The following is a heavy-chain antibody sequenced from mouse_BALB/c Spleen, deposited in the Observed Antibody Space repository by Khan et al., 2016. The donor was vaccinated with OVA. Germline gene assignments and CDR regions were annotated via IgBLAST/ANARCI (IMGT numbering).Heavy chain of an antibody. CDR2: IYPGGGYT. CDR1: GYTFTNYW. Sequence: QVQLQQSGAELVRPGTSVKMSCKAAGYTFTNYWIGWVKQRPGHGLEWIGDIYPGGGYTNYNEKFKGKATLTADTSSSTASMQLRSLTSGDSVLYECGRMGAERATWDYFDYWGQGTTLTVSS. D-gene: IGHD3-1*01. J-gene: IGHJ2*01. CDR3: GRMGAERATWDYFDY. V-gene: IGHV1-63*02.